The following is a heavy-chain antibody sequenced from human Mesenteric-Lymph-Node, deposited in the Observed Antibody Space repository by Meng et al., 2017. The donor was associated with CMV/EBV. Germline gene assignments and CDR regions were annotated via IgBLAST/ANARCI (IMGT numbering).Heavy chain of an antibody. CDR1: GGPFSGFY. V-gene: IGHV4-34*01. D-gene: IGHD3-22*01. CDR2: IDHNRRT. J-gene: IGHJ5*02. Sequence: SETLSLTCGVYGGPFSGFYWSWIRQSPGKGLEWIGEIDHNRRTNYNPSLESRVTMSIDTSNNQFSLRLRSVTAADTAVYYCARGPRIVVVWDWFDPWGQGTLVTVSS. CDR3: ARGPRIVVVWDWFDP.